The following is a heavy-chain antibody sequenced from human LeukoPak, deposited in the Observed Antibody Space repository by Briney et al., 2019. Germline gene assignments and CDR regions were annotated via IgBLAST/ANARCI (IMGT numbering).Heavy chain of an antibody. V-gene: IGHV4-34*01. CDR2: INYGGDD. J-gene: IGHJ6*03. D-gene: IGHD1-1*01. CDR1: GVSFSGDY. Sequence: SETLSLTCAVSGVSFSGDYWTWVRQPPGKGLEWIAHINYGGDDNSNPSATSRVTISVDTSKNQFSLKVPSVTAADTAVYYCARGLGWKVTPMGLFYMDVWGEGATVTVSS. CDR3: ARGLGWKVTPMGLFYMDV.